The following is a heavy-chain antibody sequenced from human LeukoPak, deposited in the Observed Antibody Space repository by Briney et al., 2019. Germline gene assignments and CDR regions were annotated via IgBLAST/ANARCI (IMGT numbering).Heavy chain of an antibody. J-gene: IGHJ6*03. Sequence: GASVKVSCKASGGTFSSYAISWVRRAPGQGLEWMGGIIPIFGTANYAQKFQGRVTITADESTSTAYMELSSLRSEDTAVYYCARDLTGHYDFWSGYSSYYYYMDVWGKGTTVTVSS. V-gene: IGHV1-69*13. CDR2: IIPIFGTA. CDR1: GGTFSSYA. D-gene: IGHD3-3*01. CDR3: ARDLTGHYDFWSGYSSYYYYMDV.